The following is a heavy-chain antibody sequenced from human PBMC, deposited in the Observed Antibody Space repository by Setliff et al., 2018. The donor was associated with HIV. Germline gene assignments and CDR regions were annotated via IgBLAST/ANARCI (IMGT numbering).Heavy chain of an antibody. CDR1: GGSISSSSYY. V-gene: IGHV4-39*01. CDR2: IFYSGHT. CDR3: ARSPAAEGY. D-gene: IGHD6-13*01. J-gene: IGHJ4*02. Sequence: SETLSLTCTVSGGSISSSSYYWGWIRQPPGKGLEWIGNIFYSGHTYYNPSLRSRVTISVDTSENQFSLNLRSVTAADTAVYYCARSPAAEGYWGQGTLVTVSS.